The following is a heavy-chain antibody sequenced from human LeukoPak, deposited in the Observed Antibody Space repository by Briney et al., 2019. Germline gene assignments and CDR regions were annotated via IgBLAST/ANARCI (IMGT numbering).Heavy chain of an antibody. CDR1: GVTLSSCA. CDR2: ISSSGSGDNT. CDR3: AKDRTVGASYWYFDL. Sequence: GGSLRLSCAASGVTLSSCAMSWARQAPGKGLEWVSGISSSGSGDNTYYADSVKGRFTISRDSSKNTLFLHMNTLRAEDTAFYYCAKDRTVGASYWYFDLWGRGTLVTVSS. V-gene: IGHV3-23*01. J-gene: IGHJ2*01. D-gene: IGHD1-26*01.